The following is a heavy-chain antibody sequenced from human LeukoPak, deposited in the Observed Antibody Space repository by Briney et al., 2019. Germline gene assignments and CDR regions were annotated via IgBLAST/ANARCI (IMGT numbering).Heavy chain of an antibody. V-gene: IGHV1-2*02. CDR1: GYSSTDYY. D-gene: IGHD2-15*01. CDR2: INPNSGGT. Sequence: ASVKVSCKASGYSSTDYYIYWVRQAPGQGLEWMGWINPNSGGTNYAQKFQGRVTMTRDTSISTAYMELSRLRSDDTAVYYRARASLGYCSGGSCYYMDVWGKGTTVTVSS. J-gene: IGHJ6*03. CDR3: ARASLGYCSGGSCYYMDV.